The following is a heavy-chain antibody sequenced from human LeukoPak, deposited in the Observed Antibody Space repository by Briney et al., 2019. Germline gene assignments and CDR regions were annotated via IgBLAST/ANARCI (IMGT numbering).Heavy chain of an antibody. J-gene: IGHJ4*02. V-gene: IGHV3-11*01. CDR3: GNSGYSSGWYSL. CDR1: GISFSDYY. Sequence: GGSLRLSCAASGISFSDYYMSWIRQAPGKGLEWLSYISGSGTTINYADSVKGRFTISRDNAKNLLYLQMNSLRDDDTAVYYCGNSGYSSGWYSLWGQGTLVTVSS. CDR2: ISGSGTTI. D-gene: IGHD6-19*01.